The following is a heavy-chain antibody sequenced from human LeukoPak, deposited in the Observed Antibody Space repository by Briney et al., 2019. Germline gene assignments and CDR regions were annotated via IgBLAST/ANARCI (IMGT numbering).Heavy chain of an antibody. Sequence: SETLSLTCTVSGGSISSSSYYWGWIRQPPGKGLEWIGSIYYSGGTYYNPSLKSRVTISVDTSKNQFSLKLSSVTAADTAVYYCARAGSSGWYGIQDYWGQGTLVTVSS. V-gene: IGHV4-39*07. CDR3: ARAGSSGWYGIQDY. D-gene: IGHD6-19*01. CDR2: IYYSGGT. CDR1: GGSISSSSYY. J-gene: IGHJ4*02.